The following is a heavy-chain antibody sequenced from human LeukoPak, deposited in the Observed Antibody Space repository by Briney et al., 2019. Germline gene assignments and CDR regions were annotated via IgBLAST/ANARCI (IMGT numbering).Heavy chain of an antibody. CDR1: GFTFSRYD. D-gene: IGHD3-22*01. V-gene: IGHV3-23*01. J-gene: IGHJ4*02. CDR3: AKDPYYYDSSGPVAGADYFDY. CDR2: ISGSGGST. Sequence: GGSLRLSCAASGFTFSRYDMHWVRQAPGKGLEWVSAISGSGGSTYYADSVKGRFTISRDNSKNTLYLQMNSLRAEDTAVYYCAKDPYYYDSSGPVAGADYFDYWGQGTLVTVSS.